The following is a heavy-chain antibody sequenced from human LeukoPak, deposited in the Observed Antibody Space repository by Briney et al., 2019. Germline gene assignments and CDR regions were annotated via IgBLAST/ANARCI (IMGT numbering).Heavy chain of an antibody. V-gene: IGHV3-23*01. Sequence: GWSLRLSCPASGFTLRDYTMNWVRQAPGKGLEWVSGIYGSGGGQTFYADSVRGRFIISRDDSRNLVFLHMGRLRVEDTGLYYCAKDVKSDGVWHIDPWGQGTLVTVSS. CDR2: IYGSGGG. J-gene: IGHJ5*02. CDR1: GFTLRDYT. CDR3: AKDVKSDGVWHIDP. D-gene: IGHD2-21*01.